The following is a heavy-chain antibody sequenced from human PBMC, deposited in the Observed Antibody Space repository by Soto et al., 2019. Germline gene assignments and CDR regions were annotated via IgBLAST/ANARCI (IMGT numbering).Heavy chain of an antibody. CDR2: TRSSADPI. Sequence: PGGSLRLSCAASGFIFSTSSMNWGRLAQGKGLEWISYTRSSADPIYYADSLKRRFTISSDNAKNSMYLHMNNLRDEDTAAYYCATGSDY. CDR1: GFIFSTSS. D-gene: IGHD6-13*01. CDR3: ATGSDY. J-gene: IGHJ4*01. V-gene: IGHV3-48*02.